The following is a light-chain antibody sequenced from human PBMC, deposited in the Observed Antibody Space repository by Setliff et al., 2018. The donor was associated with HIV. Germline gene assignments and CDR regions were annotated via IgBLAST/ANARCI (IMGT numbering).Light chain of an antibody. V-gene: IGLV2-8*01. CDR1: SSDIGRYNY. J-gene: IGLJ1*01. CDR3: TSYTGSNSFALYV. CDR2: EVN. Sequence: QSALAQPPSASGSPGQSVTISCTGTSSDIGRYNYISWYQQHPGKAPKLMIYEVNKRPSGVPERFSGSKSGNMASLTVSGLQAEDEADYYCTSYTGSNSFALYVFGSGTKVTVL.